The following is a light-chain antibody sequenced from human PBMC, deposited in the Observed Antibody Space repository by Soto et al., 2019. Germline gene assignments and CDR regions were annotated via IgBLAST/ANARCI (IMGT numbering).Light chain of an antibody. CDR1: SSNIGSNY. V-gene: IGLV1-47*01. CDR3: AAWDDSLGGVV. Sequence: QSVLTQPPSASGTPGQRVTISCSGSSSNIGSNYVYWYQQLPGTAPKLLIYMNNQRPSGVPDRFSGSKSGTSASLAISGLRSEDEADYYCAAWDDSLGGVVFGGGTKLTVL. J-gene: IGLJ2*01. CDR2: MNN.